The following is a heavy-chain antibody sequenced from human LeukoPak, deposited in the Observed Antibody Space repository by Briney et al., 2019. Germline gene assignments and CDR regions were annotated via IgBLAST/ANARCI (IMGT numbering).Heavy chain of an antibody. V-gene: IGHV4-39*01. D-gene: IGHD3-10*01. CDR1: GGSISTGSYY. CDR2: MSSDGTT. CDR3: ARRAFGSGNLSL. Sequence: SETLSLTCTVSGGSISTGSYYWAWIRQPPGKGLEWIESMSSDGTTYYNPSLKSRVSMSVDTSKNQFSLKLSSVTAADTAIYYCARRAFGSGNLSLWGRGILVTVSS. J-gene: IGHJ2*01.